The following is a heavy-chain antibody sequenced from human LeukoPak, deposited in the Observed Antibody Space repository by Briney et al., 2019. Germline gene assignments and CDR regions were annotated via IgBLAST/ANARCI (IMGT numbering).Heavy chain of an antibody. CDR1: GGSISSYY. CDR2: IYTGGST. V-gene: IGHV4-4*07. CDR3: ARHRTIFGVATRFDP. J-gene: IGHJ5*02. D-gene: IGHD3-3*01. Sequence: PSETLSLTCTVSGGSISSYYWNWIRQPAGKGLEWIGRIYTGGSTNYNPSLKSRVTISVDTSKNQFSLKLSSVTAADTAVYYCARHRTIFGVATRFDPWGQGTLVTVSS.